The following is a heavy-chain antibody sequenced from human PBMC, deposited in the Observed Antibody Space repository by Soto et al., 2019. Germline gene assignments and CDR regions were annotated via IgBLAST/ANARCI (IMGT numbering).Heavy chain of an antibody. CDR1: GFTFSSYW. V-gene: IGHV3-74*01. CDR2: INSDGSST. CDR3: ARDEGSSGWTNDYYYYGMDV. J-gene: IGHJ6*02. Sequence: HPGGSLRLSCAASGFTFSSYWMHWVRQAPGKGLVWVSRINSDGSSTSYADSVKGRFTISRDNAKNTLYLQMNSLRAEDTAVYYCARDEGSSGWTNDYYYYGMDVWGQGTTVTVSS. D-gene: IGHD6-19*01.